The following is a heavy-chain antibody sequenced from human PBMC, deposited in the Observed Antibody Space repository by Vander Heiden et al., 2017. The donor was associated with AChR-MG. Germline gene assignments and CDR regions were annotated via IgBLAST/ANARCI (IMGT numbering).Heavy chain of an antibody. D-gene: IGHD2-21*01. V-gene: IGHV3-48*02. CDR1: GFTLWSYS. J-gene: IGHJ5*02. CDR2: FSSSRITL. CDR3: AKELVPTPIPP. Sequence: EVQLVESGGGLAQPGGSLRLSCAASGFTLWSYSMPSVRQAPGKVLVLVYYFSSSRITLCLSDSVNARFTIPRQNPKNSLYLQLNSLRDEYTAVYYCAKELVPTPIPPLGQGNLVTLSP.